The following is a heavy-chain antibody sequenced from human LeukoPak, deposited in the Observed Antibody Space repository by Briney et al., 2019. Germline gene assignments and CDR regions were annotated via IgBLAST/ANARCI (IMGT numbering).Heavy chain of an antibody. CDR1: GYTFTSYD. CDR3: ARDLNIMYYFDY. J-gene: IGHJ4*02. D-gene: IGHD3-10*01. V-gene: IGHV1-46*01. Sequence: ASVKVSCKASGYTFTSYDMHWGRQAPGQGREWMGIINHSGGDTKYAQKFQGRVTMTRDTSISTAYMELSRLRSDDTAVYYCARDLNIMYYFDYWGQGTLVTVSS. CDR2: INHSGGDT.